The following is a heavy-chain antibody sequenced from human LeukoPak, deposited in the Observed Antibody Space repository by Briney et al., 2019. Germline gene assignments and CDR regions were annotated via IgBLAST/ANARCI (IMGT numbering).Heavy chain of an antibody. CDR2: ISGSGGST. D-gene: IGHD3-3*01. CDR3: AKVVDFWSGFDY. Sequence: GGSLRLSCAASGFTFSSYAMSWVRQAPGKGLEWVSAISGSGGSTYYADSVKGRFTISRDNSKNTLYLQMNGLRAEDTAVYYCAKVVDFWSGFDYWGQGTLVTVSS. J-gene: IGHJ4*02. CDR1: GFTFSSYA. V-gene: IGHV3-23*01.